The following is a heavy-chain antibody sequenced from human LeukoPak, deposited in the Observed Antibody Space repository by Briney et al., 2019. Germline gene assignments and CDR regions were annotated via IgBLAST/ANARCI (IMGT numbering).Heavy chain of an antibody. CDR3: ATVTLYNRGNPMYNWFDP. V-gene: IGHV1-24*01. Sequence: ASVKVSCKVSGYTLTELSMHWVRQAPGKGLEWMGGFDPEDGETIYAQRFQGRVTMTEDTSTGTAYMELSSLRSEDTAVYYCATVTLYNRGNPMYNWFDPWGQGTLVTVSS. J-gene: IGHJ5*02. CDR2: FDPEDGET. CDR1: GYTLTELS. D-gene: IGHD3-10*01.